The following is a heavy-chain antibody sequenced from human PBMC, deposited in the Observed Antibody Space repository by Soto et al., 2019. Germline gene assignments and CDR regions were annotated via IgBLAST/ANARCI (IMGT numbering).Heavy chain of an antibody. CDR2: IYYTGSA. D-gene: IGHD2-2*01. J-gene: IGHJ4*02. CDR1: GGSISSYY. Sequence: SETLSLTCTVSGGSISSYYWSWIRQPPGNGLEWIGYIYYTGSADYNPSLKSRLTISVDTSKNQFSLKVSSVTAADTAIYYCARSGVLPAAVADYWGQGTLVTVSS. V-gene: IGHV4-59*01. CDR3: ARSGVLPAAVADY.